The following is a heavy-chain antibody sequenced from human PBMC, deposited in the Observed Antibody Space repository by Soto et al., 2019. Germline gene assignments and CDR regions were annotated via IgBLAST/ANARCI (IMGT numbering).Heavy chain of an antibody. D-gene: IGHD6-19*01. CDR1: GYTFTSYA. V-gene: IGHV1-3*01. CDR3: AREASSGWYVRIYWFEP. CDR2: INAGNGNT. Sequence: ASVKVSCKASGYTFTSYAMHWVRQAPGQRLEWMGWINAGNGNTKYLQKFQGRVTITRDTSASTAYMELSSLRSEDTAVYYCAREASSGWYVRIYWFEPWGQGTLVTVSS. J-gene: IGHJ5*02.